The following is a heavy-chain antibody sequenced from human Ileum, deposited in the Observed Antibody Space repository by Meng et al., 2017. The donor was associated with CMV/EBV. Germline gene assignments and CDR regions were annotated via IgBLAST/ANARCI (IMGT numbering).Heavy chain of an antibody. CDR3: AREGPTDWGRALDY. Sequence: QVELQESGPGRVKPSETLSLTCTVSGGSMSSYYWSWIRQPAGKGLEWIGRIYTSGSSNYNSSLKSRVTMSVDTSKNQFSMKLNSVTAADTAVYYCAREGPTDWGRALDYWGQGTLVTVSS. J-gene: IGHJ4*02. V-gene: IGHV4-4*07. D-gene: IGHD7-27*01. CDR2: IYTSGSS. CDR1: GGSMSSYY.